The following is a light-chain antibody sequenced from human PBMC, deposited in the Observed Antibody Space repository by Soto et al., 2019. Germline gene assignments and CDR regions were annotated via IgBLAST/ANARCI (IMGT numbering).Light chain of an antibody. V-gene: IGKV3-11*01. Sequence: EIVFTQSPATLSLSPGERATLSCRASQSVGTYLAWYQQKPGQAPRLLIYDASNRAAGVPVRFSGSGSWTDLTLTISSVEPDDFSVYYCQQRSNWPTITFGQGTRLEIK. CDR3: QQRSNWPTIT. CDR2: DAS. CDR1: QSVGTY. J-gene: IGKJ5*01.